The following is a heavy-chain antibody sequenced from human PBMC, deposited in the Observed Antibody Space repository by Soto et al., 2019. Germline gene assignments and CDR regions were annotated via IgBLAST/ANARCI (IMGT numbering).Heavy chain of an antibody. D-gene: IGHD6-6*01. CDR2: VIPKASQP. V-gene: IGHV1-69*01. CDR1: GGTFSSYA. CDR3: ARESSSPNYYYYGMDV. Sequence: QVQLVQSGAEVKKPGSSVTVSCTASGGTFSSYAVSWVRQAPGQGLEWMGVVIPKASQPKYAPKFQGRVTITADYSTDYMEVSSLRYDDTAVYYCARESSSPNYYYYGMDVWGQGTTVIVSS. J-gene: IGHJ6*02.